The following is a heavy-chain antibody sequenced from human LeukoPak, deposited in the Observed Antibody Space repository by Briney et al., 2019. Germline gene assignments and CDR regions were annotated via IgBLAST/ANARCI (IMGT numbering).Heavy chain of an antibody. V-gene: IGHV3-73*01. CDR1: GFTFSSYG. CDR2: IRSRANNYAT. Sequence: GGSLRLSCAASGFTFSSYGMHWVRQAPGKGLEWVGRIRSRANNYATAYGASVTGRFTISRDDSKNTAYLQMNSLKTEDTAVFYCTRTPDFWSGYSDWGQGTLVTVSS. J-gene: IGHJ4*02. D-gene: IGHD3-3*01. CDR3: TRTPDFWSGYSD.